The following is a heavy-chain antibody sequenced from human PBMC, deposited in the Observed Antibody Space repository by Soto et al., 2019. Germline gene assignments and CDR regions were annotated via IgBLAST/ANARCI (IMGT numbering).Heavy chain of an antibody. J-gene: IGHJ3*02. Sequence: EVQLVESGGGLVQPGGSLRLSCTASGFTLSSYWMHWVRQAPGKGLVWVSRINSDGSSSYADSVKGRFTISRDNAKNTLYLQMNSLRAEDTAVYYCSRVADGPIWGQGTMVTVSS. CDR1: GFTLSSYW. CDR3: SRVADGPI. CDR2: INSDGSS. V-gene: IGHV3-74*01.